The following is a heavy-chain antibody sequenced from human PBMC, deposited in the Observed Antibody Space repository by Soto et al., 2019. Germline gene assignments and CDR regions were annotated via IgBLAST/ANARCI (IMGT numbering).Heavy chain of an antibody. V-gene: IGHV4-31*03. CDR3: ARGSVDGFDY. Sequence: SETLSLTCTVSGGSISSGGYYWSWIRQHPGKGLEWIGYIYYSGRTYYNPSLKSRVTISVDTSKNQFSLKLSSVTAADTAVYYCARGSVDGFDYWGQGTLVTVSS. J-gene: IGHJ4*02. D-gene: IGHD2-2*01. CDR1: GGSISSGGYY. CDR2: IYYSGRT.